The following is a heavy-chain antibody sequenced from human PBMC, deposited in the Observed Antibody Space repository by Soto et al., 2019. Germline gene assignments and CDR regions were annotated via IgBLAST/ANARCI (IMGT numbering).Heavy chain of an antibody. V-gene: IGHV3-30*03. CDR3: AREDERSGQAGPFQH. CDR2: VSSDGNSK. Sequence: QVLLVESGGGVVQPGRSLRLSCAASGFIFSGYVMHWVRLAPGKGLEWVAGVSSDGNSKHYPDSVKGRFTIYRDNSKNTLFLEIDSLSVEDTAVYYCAREDERSGQAGPFQHWGQGTLVTVSS. CDR1: GFIFSGYV. D-gene: IGHD2-15*01. J-gene: IGHJ1*01.